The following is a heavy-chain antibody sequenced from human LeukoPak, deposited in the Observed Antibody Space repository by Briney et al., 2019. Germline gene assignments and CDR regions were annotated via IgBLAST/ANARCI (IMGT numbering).Heavy chain of an antibody. Sequence: PGGSLRLSCAVSGVTLSNYGMSWVRQAPGKGLEWVAGISGSGGSTNYADSVKGRFTFSRDSPKNTLYLQMNSLRAEDTAVYFCAKRGVVIRVILVGFHKEANYFDSWGQGALVTVSS. V-gene: IGHV3-23*01. J-gene: IGHJ4*02. CDR3: AKRGVVIRVILVGFHKEANYFDS. CDR2: ISGSGGST. CDR1: GVTLSNYG. D-gene: IGHD3-22*01.